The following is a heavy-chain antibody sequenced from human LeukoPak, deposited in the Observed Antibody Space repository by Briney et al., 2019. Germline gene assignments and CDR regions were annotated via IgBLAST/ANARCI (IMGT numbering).Heavy chain of an antibody. CDR2: TSGSGGST. Sequence: GGSLRLSCAASGFTFSSYAMSWVRQAPGKGLEWVSATSGSGGSTYYADSVKGRFTISRDNSKNTLYLQMNSLRAEDTAVYYCAKDGLVGATGENFDYWGQGTLVTVSS. V-gene: IGHV3-23*01. CDR3: AKDGLVGATGENFDY. CDR1: GFTFSSYA. D-gene: IGHD1-26*01. J-gene: IGHJ4*02.